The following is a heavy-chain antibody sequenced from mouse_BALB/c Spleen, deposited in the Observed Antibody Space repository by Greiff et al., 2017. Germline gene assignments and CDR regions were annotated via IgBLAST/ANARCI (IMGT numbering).Heavy chain of an antibody. CDR2: ISSGSSTI. Sequence: EVQLVESGGGLVQPGGSRKLSCAASGFTFSSFGMHWVRQAPAKGLEWVAYISSGSSTIYYADTVKGRFTISRDNPKNTLFLQMTSLRSEDTAMYYCARPTEGYFDYWGQGTTLTVSS. D-gene: IGHD1-1*01. CDR1: GFTFSSFG. J-gene: IGHJ2*01. CDR3: ARPTEGYFDY. V-gene: IGHV5-17*02.